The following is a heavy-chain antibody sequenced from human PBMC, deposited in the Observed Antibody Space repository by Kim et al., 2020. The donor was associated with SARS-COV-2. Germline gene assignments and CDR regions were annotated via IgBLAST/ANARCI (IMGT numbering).Heavy chain of an antibody. Sequence: GGSLRLSCAASGFTFSSYGMHWVRQAPGKGLEWVAVIWYDGSNKYYADSVKGRFTISRDNSKNTLYLQMNSLRAEDTAVYYCARVWSGYLGPFDYWGQGTLVTVSS. D-gene: IGHD3-3*01. V-gene: IGHV3-33*01. CDR3: ARVWSGYLGPFDY. CDR1: GFTFSSYG. J-gene: IGHJ4*02. CDR2: IWYDGSNK.